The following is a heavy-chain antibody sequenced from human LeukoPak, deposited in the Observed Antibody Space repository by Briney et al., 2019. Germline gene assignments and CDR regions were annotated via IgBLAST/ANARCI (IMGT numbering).Heavy chain of an antibody. CDR2: ISGSGDTT. CDR3: AKWGIAVAGTRFHYFDY. V-gene: IGHV3-23*01. Sequence: PGGSLRLSRAPSRLTFSTYAMNWVRQAPGKGREWGSGISGSGDTTYYADSMKGRFTISRDNSKNTLYLQMNSLRGEDTAVYYCAKWGIAVAGTRFHYFDYWGQGTLVTVSS. D-gene: IGHD6-19*01. CDR1: RLTFSTYA. J-gene: IGHJ4*02.